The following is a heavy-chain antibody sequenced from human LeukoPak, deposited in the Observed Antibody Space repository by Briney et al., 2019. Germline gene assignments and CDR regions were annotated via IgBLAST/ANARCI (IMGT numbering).Heavy chain of an antibody. Sequence: PGGSLRLSSAASGFTFSSYWVHWVRQAPGKGLVWVSRLISDGSSASYADSVKGRFTISRDNTKNILYLQMNSLRAEDTAVYYCVRDSRYCPDVWGQGTTVTVSS. CDR1: GFTFSSYW. D-gene: IGHD2-8*02. CDR3: VRDSRYCPDV. V-gene: IGHV3-74*01. J-gene: IGHJ6*02. CDR2: LISDGSSA.